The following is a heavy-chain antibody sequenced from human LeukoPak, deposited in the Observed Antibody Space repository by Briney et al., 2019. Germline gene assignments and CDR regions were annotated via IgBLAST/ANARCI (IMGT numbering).Heavy chain of an antibody. CDR2: VYYSGST. D-gene: IGHD2-2*01. CDR1: GGSISSYY. Sequence: SETLSLTCTVSGGSISSYYWSWIRQPPGKGLEWIGYVYYSGSTNYNPSLKSRVTISVDTSKNQFSLKLSSVTAADTAVYYCARGDAVVVPALFDYWGQGTLVTVSS. J-gene: IGHJ4*02. V-gene: IGHV4-59*01. CDR3: ARGDAVVVPALFDY.